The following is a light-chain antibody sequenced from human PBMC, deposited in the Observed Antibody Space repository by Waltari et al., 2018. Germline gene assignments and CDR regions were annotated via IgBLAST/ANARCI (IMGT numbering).Light chain of an antibody. Sequence: DVVMTQSPLPLPVTPGEPASISCRSSHSLLHSTVYNYLDWYLQKPGQSPQLLFYLVYNRASGVPDRFSGNGSGTDFTLKISRVEAEDVGIYYCMQPLQAPFTFGPGTRVDLK. CDR2: LVY. J-gene: IGKJ3*01. CDR1: HSLLHSTVYNY. V-gene: IGKV2-28*01. CDR3: MQPLQAPFT.